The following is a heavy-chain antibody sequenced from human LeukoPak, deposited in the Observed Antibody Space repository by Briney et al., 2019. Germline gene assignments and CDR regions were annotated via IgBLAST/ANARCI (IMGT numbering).Heavy chain of an antibody. CDR3: ARVHSSVDWFDP. D-gene: IGHD6-19*01. V-gene: IGHV1-18*01. J-gene: IGHJ5*02. CDR2: ISAYNGNT. CDR1: GYTFTSYA. Sequence: ASVKVSCKASGYTFTSYAMNWVRQAPGQGLEWMGWISAYNGNTNYAQKLQGRVTMTTDTSTSTAYMELRSLRSDDTAVYYCARVHSSVDWFDPWGQGTLVTVSS.